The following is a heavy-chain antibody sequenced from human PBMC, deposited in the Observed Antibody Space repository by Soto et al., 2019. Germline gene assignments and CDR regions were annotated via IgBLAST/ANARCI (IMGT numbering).Heavy chain of an antibody. J-gene: IGHJ4*02. Sequence: ASVKVSCKASGHTFTSYYMHWVRQAPGQGLEWIGIINLSAGSTSYAQKFQGRVTITRDTSTSTVYMELSSLRSEDTAVYYCAREEKDDSSGYYDYWGQGTLVTVSS. CDR1: GHTFTSYY. V-gene: IGHV1-46*01. CDR3: AREEKDDSSGYYDY. D-gene: IGHD3-22*01. CDR2: INLSAGST.